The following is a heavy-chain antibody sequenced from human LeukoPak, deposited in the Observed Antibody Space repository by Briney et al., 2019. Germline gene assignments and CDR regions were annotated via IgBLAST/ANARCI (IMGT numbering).Heavy chain of an antibody. CDR3: ARISMGGQAFDI. CDR2: ISAYNGNT. J-gene: IGHJ3*02. Sequence: ASVKVSCKASGYTFTSYGISWVRQAPGQGLEWMGWISAYNGNTNYAQKLQGRVTMTTDTSTSTAYMELRSLRSGDTAVYYCARISMGGQAFDIWGQGTMVTVSS. V-gene: IGHV1-18*01. CDR1: GYTFTSYG. D-gene: IGHD3-10*01.